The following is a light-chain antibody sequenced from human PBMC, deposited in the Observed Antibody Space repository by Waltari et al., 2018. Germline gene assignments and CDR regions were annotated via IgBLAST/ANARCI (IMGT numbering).Light chain of an antibody. V-gene: IGKV3-20*01. CDR2: GAS. CDR1: QSVSSSY. J-gene: IGKJ1*01. Sequence: DIVLTQSPGTLSLSPGERATLSCRASQSVSSSYLAWYQQKPGQAPRLLIYGASSRATGIPDRFSGSGSGTDFTLTISRLEPEDFAVYYCQQYGHSPPGRTFGQGTKVEIK. CDR3: QQYGHSPPGRT.